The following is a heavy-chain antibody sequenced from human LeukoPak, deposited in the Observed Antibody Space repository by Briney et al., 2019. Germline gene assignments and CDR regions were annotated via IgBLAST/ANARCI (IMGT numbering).Heavy chain of an antibody. Sequence: GGSLRLSCAASGFTFSSYAMSWVCQAPGKGLEWVSAISGSGGSTYYADSVKGRFTISRDNSKNTLYLQMNSLRAEDTAVYYCAKDRGSGWEYNWFDPWGQGTLVTVSS. J-gene: IGHJ5*02. CDR1: GFTFSSYA. CDR3: AKDRGSGWEYNWFDP. V-gene: IGHV3-23*01. D-gene: IGHD6-19*01. CDR2: ISGSGGST.